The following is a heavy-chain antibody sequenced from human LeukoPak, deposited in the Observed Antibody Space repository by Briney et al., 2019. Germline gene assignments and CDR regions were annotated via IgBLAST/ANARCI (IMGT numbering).Heavy chain of an antibody. V-gene: IGHV4-31*03. CDR3: ARDIRIPDDYYGMDV. CDR2: IYYSGST. D-gene: IGHD3-9*01. Sequence: SQTLSLTCTVSGVSISSGGYYWRWIRQHPGKGLEWIGYIYYSGSTYYNPSLKSRVTISVDTSKNQFSLKLSSVTAADTAVYYCARDIRIPDDYYGMDVWGQGTTVTVSS. CDR1: GVSISSGGYY. J-gene: IGHJ6*02.